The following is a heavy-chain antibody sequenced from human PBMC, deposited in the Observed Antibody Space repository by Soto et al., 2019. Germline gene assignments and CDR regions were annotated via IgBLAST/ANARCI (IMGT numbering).Heavy chain of an antibody. J-gene: IGHJ4*02. V-gene: IGHV2-5*02. Sequence: QITLKESGPALVKPTQTLTLTCTFSGFSLSTSGVGVGWIRQPPGKALEWLAVIYWDASKHYSPSLESRLTITKDTSKTQVVLTMTHMDPVYTATYFCAHKGYGDYPLDYWGQGTLVTVSS. CDR1: GFSLSTSGVG. D-gene: IGHD4-17*01. CDR2: IYWDASK. CDR3: AHKGYGDYPLDY.